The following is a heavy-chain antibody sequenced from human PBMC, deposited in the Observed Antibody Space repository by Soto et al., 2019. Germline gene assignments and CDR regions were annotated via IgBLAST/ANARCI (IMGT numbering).Heavy chain of an antibody. D-gene: IGHD4-17*01. J-gene: IGHJ4*02. CDR3: ATHPPYGPLDY. CDR2: IYYSENT. CDR1: GDSISSSSNH. V-gene: IGHV4-39*01. Sequence: SETLSLTCTVSGDSISSSSNHWGWIRQPPGKGLEWIGNIYYSENTYHNPSLKSRVTISVDTSKNQFSLRLTSVTAADTAVYYCATHPPYGPLDYWGQGTLVTVSS.